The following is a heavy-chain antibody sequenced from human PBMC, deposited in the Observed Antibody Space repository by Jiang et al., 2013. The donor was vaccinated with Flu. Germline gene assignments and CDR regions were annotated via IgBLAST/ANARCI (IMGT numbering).Heavy chain of an antibody. CDR1: GFTFSDYG. CDR3: AKDWANRPGVVEAATPEFL. Sequence: QLLESGGGVVQPGGSLRLSCAASGFTFSDYGMHWVRQAPGKGLEWVAFIRFDGSYKDYADSVKGRFTVSRDNSKNTLYLQMNSPRPEDTAIYYCAKDWANRPGVVEAATPEFLWGQGTLVTVSS. D-gene: IGHD2-15*01. CDR2: IRFDGSYK. J-gene: IGHJ4*02. V-gene: IGHV3-30*02.